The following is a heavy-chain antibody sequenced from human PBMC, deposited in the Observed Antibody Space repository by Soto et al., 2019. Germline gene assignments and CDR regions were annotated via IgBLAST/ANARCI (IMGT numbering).Heavy chain of an antibody. CDR2: ISYDGSNK. Sequence: GGSLRLSCAASGFTFSSYGIHWVRQAPGKGLEWVAVISYDGSNKYYADSVKGRFTISRDNSKNTLYLQMNSLRAEDTAVYYCAKDRGEWFGELLGYYYYGMDVWGQGTTVTVSS. CDR1: GFTFSSYG. V-gene: IGHV3-30*18. CDR3: AKDRGEWFGELLGYYYYGMDV. D-gene: IGHD3-10*01. J-gene: IGHJ6*02.